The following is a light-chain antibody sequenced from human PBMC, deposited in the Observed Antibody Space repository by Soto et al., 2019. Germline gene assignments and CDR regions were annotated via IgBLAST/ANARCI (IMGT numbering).Light chain of an antibody. Sequence: QSALTQPPSASGSPGQSVTISCTGTSSDVGGYSYVSWYQQYPGKAPKLMIYEVSKRPSGVPDRFSGSKSGNTASLTVSGLQAEDGADYYCSSYAGSLIVVFGGGTKLTVL. J-gene: IGLJ2*01. CDR1: SSDVGGYSY. V-gene: IGLV2-8*01. CDR2: EVS. CDR3: SSYAGSLIVV.